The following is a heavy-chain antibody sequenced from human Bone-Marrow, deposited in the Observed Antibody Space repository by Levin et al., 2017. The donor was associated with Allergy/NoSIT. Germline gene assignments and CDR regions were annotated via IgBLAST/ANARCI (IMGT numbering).Heavy chain of an antibody. J-gene: IGHJ6*02. D-gene: IGHD3-16*01. V-gene: IGHV3-21*01. CDR2: ISTSDTYI. CDR3: TRGVGVYYGRDV. CDR1: GFTFRSYS. Sequence: GGSLRLSCAASGFTFRSYSMNWVRQAPGKGLEWVSSISTSDTYIYYADSVKGRFTISRDNAKKSLFLQMNSLRAEDAGVYYCTRGVGVYYGRDVWGQGTTVTVSS.